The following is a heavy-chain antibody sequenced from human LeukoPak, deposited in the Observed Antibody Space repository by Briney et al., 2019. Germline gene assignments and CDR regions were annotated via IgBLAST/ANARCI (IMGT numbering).Heavy chain of an antibody. CDR1: GFTFSNAW. D-gene: IGHD3-10*01. CDR3: TTDLGITMVRGVIP. Sequence: PGGSLRLSCAASGFTFSNAWMSWVRQAPGKGLEWVGRIKSKTDGGTTDYAAPVKGGFTISRDDSKNTLYLQMNSLKTEDTAVYYCTTDLGITMVRGVIPWGQGTLVTVSS. J-gene: IGHJ5*02. V-gene: IGHV3-15*01. CDR2: IKSKTDGGTT.